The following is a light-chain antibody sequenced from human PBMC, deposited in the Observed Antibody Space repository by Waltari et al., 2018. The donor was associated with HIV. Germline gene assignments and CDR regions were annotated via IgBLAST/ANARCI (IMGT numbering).Light chain of an antibody. CDR1: SSSIASDY. Sequence: QSVLTQPPSASGTPGQRVTISCSGSSSSIASDYVYWYQQFPGTAPRLLISKDNQRPSGVPERFSGSKSGTSASLAISGLRSEDEADYYCAVWDDSLSGRWVFGGGTKLTVL. V-gene: IGLV1-47*01. CDR3: AVWDDSLSGRWV. J-gene: IGLJ3*02. CDR2: KDN.